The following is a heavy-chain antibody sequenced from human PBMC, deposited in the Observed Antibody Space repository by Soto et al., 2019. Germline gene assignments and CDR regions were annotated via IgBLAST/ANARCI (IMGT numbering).Heavy chain of an antibody. CDR3: ARDRMVRGVPFPPPYYYYGMDV. Sequence: ASVKVSCKASGGTFSSYAISWVRQAPGQGLEWMGGIIPIFGTANYAQKFQGRVTITADGSTSTAYMELSSLRSEDTAVYYCARDRMVRGVPFPPPYYYYGMDVWGQGTTVTVSS. CDR1: GGTFSSYA. CDR2: IIPIFGTA. V-gene: IGHV1-69*13. D-gene: IGHD3-10*01. J-gene: IGHJ6*02.